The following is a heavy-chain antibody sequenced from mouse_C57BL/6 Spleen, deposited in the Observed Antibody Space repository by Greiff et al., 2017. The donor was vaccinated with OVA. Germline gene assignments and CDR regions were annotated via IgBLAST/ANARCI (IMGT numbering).Heavy chain of an antibody. V-gene: IGHV1-74*01. CDR2: IHPSDSDT. CDR3: AISLITTVVAPYYYAMDY. CDR1: GYTFTSYW. D-gene: IGHD1-1*01. Sequence: VQLQQSGAELVKPGASVKVSCKASGYTFTSYWMHWVKQRPGQGLEWIGRIHPSDSDTNYNQKFKGKATLTVDKSSSTAYMQLSSLTSEDSAVYYCAISLITTVVAPYYYAMDYWGQGTSVTVSS. J-gene: IGHJ4*01.